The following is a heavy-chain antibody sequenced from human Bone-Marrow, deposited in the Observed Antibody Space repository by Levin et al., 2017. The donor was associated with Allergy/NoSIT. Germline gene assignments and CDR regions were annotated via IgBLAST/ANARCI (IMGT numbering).Heavy chain of an antibody. Sequence: ASVKVSCAASGFTFSTYAINWVRQAPGKGLEWVSSIRGSGGSTYYADSVQGRFTISRDNSKNTLYLQMNSLRVEDTAVYYCAKDISSSWSTGDLDYWGQGTLVTVSS. J-gene: IGHJ4*02. CDR1: GFTFSTYA. CDR2: IRGSGGST. V-gene: IGHV3-23*01. CDR3: AKDISSSWSTGDLDY. D-gene: IGHD6-13*01.